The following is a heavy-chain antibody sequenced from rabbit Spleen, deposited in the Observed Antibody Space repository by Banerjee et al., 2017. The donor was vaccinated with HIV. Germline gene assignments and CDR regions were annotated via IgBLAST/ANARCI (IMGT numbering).Heavy chain of an antibody. CDR1: GFTLSSYY. J-gene: IGHJ4*01. Sequence: HLKESGGGLVQPGGSLKLSCTASGFTLSSYYMNWVRQAPGKGLEWIGYIDHVFGITYYAIWVNGRFSISRENAQNTVCLQMTSLTAADTASYFCARDGAGGSYFALWGPGTLVTVS. CDR2: IDHVFGIT. V-gene: IGHV1S7*01. CDR3: ARDGAGGSYFAL. D-gene: IGHD8-1*01.